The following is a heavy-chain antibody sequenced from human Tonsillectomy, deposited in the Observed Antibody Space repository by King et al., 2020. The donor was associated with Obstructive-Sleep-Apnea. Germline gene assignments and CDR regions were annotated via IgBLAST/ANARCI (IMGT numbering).Heavy chain of an antibody. V-gene: IGHV3-30*04. J-gene: IGHJ4*02. CDR2: TAYDGRNE. CDR1: GFTFSSYA. CDR3: ARGRHDIVVLPAAIDY. Sequence: QLVQSGGGVVQPGRSLRLSCASSGFTFSSYAMHWVRQAPGKGREWVAVTAYDGRNEYYADSVKGRFSISRDNSKNTLYLQMTSLSVEDTAVYFCARGRHDIVVLPAAIDYWGQGTLVTVSS. D-gene: IGHD2-2*01.